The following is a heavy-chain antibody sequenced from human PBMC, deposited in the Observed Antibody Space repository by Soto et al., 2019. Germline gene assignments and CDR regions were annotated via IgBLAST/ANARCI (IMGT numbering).Heavy chain of an antibody. D-gene: IGHD4-17*01. CDR1: GFTFSSYA. CDR3: ARDLVGDYSP. J-gene: IGHJ5*02. Sequence: LRLSCAASGFTFSSYAMHWVRQAPGKGLEWVAVISYDGSNKYYSDSVKGRFTISRDNSKNTLYLQMNSLRAEDTAVYYCARDLVGDYSPWGQGILVTVSS. V-gene: IGHV3-30-3*01. CDR2: ISYDGSNK.